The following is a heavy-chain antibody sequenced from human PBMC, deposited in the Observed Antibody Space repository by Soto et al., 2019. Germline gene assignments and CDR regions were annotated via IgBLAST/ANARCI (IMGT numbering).Heavy chain of an antibody. Sequence: PGGSLRLSCAASGFTFSSYAMSWVRQAPGKGLEWVSAISGSGGSTYYADSVKGRFTISRDNSKNTLYLQMNSLRAEDTAVYYCAKLIPRRIAAAGTLVYFDYWGQGTLVTVSS. CDR1: GFTFSSYA. J-gene: IGHJ4*02. D-gene: IGHD6-13*01. CDR3: AKLIPRRIAAAGTLVYFDY. V-gene: IGHV3-23*01. CDR2: ISGSGGST.